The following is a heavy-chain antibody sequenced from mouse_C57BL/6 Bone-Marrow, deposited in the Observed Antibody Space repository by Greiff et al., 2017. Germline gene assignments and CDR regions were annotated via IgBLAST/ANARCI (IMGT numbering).Heavy chain of an antibody. V-gene: IGHV1-15*01. D-gene: IGHD1-1*01. J-gene: IGHJ1*03. CDR1: GYTFTDYE. CDR3: TREDMIYYGSSYWYFDV. CDR2: IDPETGGT. Sequence: VQLQQSGAELVRPGASVTLSCKASGYTFTDYEMHWVKQTPVQGLEWIGAIDPETGGTAYNQKFKGKAILTADKSSSTDYMELRSLTSEDSAVYYCTREDMIYYGSSYWYFDVWGTGTTVTVSS.